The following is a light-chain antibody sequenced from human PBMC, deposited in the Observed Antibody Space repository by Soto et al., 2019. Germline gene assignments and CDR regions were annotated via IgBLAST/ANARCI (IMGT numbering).Light chain of an antibody. CDR1: SSDVGGYTY. CDR3: TSYTSSSTPYV. V-gene: IGLV2-14*01. CDR2: DVS. J-gene: IGLJ1*01. Sequence: QSVLTQPASVSGSPGRSITISCAGTSSDVGGYTYVSWYQQHPGKAPKLMIYDVSNRPSGVSNRFSGSKSGNTASLTISGLQAVDEADYYCTSYTSSSTPYVFGGGTKVTVL.